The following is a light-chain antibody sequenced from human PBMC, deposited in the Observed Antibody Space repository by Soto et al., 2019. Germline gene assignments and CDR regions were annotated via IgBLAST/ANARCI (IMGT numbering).Light chain of an antibody. Sequence: EIVMTQSPATLSVSPGERVTLSCRASQSVSSNLAWYQQKPGQAPSLLIYGASARATGIPARFSGTGSGTEFTLTISSLQSEDFAGYYCEQYNTWPPYTFGQGTKLEIK. V-gene: IGKV3-15*01. CDR3: EQYNTWPPYT. CDR1: QSVSSN. CDR2: GAS. J-gene: IGKJ2*01.